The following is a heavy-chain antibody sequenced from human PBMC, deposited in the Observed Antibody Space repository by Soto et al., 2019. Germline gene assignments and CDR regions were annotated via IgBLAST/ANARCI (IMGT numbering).Heavy chain of an antibody. Sequence: PWGSLRLSCAASGFTFSGSTMHWVRQASGKGLEWVGRIRSKANSYATAYAASVKGRFTISRDDSKSTAYLQMNSLKIEDTAVYYCTSIEGIDTFDPWGQGTLVTVSS. D-gene: IGHD6-13*01. CDR2: IRSKANSYAT. CDR3: TSIEGIDTFDP. V-gene: IGHV3-73*01. CDR1: GFTFSGST. J-gene: IGHJ5*02.